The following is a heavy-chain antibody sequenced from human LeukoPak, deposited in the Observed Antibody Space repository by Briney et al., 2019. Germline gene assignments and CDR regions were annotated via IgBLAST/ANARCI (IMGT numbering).Heavy chain of an antibody. CDR2: INHSGST. J-gene: IGHJ4*02. V-gene: IGHV4-34*01. D-gene: IGHD3-3*01. Sequence: SETLSLTCAVYGESFSGYYWSWIRQPPGKGLEWIGEINHSGSTNYNPSLKSRVTISVDTSKNQFSLKLSSVTAADTAVYYCARDERDFWSGYWDFVYWGQGTLVTVSS. CDR3: ARDERDFWSGYWDFVY. CDR1: GESFSGYY.